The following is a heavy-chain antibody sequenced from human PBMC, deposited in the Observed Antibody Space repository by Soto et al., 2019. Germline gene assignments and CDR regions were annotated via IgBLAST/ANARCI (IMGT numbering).Heavy chain of an antibody. V-gene: IGHV4-34*01. CDR1: GGSFSTYY. J-gene: IGHJ4*02. Sequence: QVQLQQWGAGLLKPSETLSLTCAVYGGSFSTYYWSWIRQPPGKGLECLGEINPRGSTNYYPSLKSRLTISVDTSKNQFSLNLISVTAADRAVYYCARGLNWNYGAFDYWGQGTLVTVSS. CDR2: INPRGST. D-gene: IGHD1-7*01. CDR3: ARGLNWNYGAFDY.